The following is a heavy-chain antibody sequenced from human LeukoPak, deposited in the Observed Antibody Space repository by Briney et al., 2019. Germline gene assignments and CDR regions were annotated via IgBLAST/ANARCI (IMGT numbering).Heavy chain of an antibody. J-gene: IGHJ6*03. CDR3: AKTGRGSYPRRQYYYYYMDV. CDR1: GFTFSSYA. Sequence: GGSLRLSCAASGFTFSSYAMHWVRQAPGKGLEWVAVISYDGSNKYYADSVKGRFTISRDNSKNTLYLQMNSLRAKDTAVYYCAKTGRGSYPRRQYYYYYMDVWGKGTTVTISS. D-gene: IGHD1-26*01. V-gene: IGHV3-30*04. CDR2: ISYDGSNK.